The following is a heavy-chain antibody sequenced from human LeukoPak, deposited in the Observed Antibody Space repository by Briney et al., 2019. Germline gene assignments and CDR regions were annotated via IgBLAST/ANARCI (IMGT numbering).Heavy chain of an antibody. CDR1: GFTFDDYG. CDR2: ISSSSSYI. D-gene: IGHD3-10*01. CDR3: AREHGSGSLN. J-gene: IGHJ4*02. V-gene: IGHV3-21*01. Sequence: PGGSLRLSCAASGFTFDDYGMSWVRQAPGKGLEWVSSISSSSSYIYYADSVKGRFTISRDNAKNSLYLQMNSLRAEDTAVYYCAREHGSGSLNWGQGTLVTVSS.